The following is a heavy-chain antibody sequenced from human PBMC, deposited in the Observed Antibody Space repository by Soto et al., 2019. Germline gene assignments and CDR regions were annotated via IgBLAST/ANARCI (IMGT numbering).Heavy chain of an antibody. CDR1: GFTFSSYS. CDR2: ISSSSSYI. J-gene: IGHJ6*02. V-gene: IGHV3-21*01. Sequence: GGSLRLSCAASGFTFSSYSMNWVRRAPGKGLEWVSSISSSSSYIYYADSVKGRFTISRDNAKNSLYLQMNSLRAEDTAVYYCDSTINRIYYYYGMDVSGQGTTVTVSS. D-gene: IGHD5-12*01. CDR3: DSTINRIYYYYGMDV.